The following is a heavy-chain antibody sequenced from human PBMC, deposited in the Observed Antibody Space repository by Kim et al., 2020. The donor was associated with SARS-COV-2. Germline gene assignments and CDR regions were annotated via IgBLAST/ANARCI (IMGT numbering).Heavy chain of an antibody. Sequence: GGSLRLSCEASGFIVSSNNINWVRQAPGKGLEWVSVFYSGGSTYYADSVKGRFTVSRDNSKNTLYLQLDSLRVEDTAVYYCARDSNSLDSTSSDYYYYYAMDVWGQRTTVTVSS. CDR2: FYSGGST. CDR3: ARDSNSLDSTSSDYYYYYAMDV. J-gene: IGHJ6*02. D-gene: IGHD6-6*01. V-gene: IGHV3-53*01. CDR1: GFIVSSNN.